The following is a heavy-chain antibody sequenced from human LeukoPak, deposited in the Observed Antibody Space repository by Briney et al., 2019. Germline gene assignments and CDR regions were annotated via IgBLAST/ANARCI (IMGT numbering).Heavy chain of an antibody. J-gene: IGHJ6*02. Sequence: ASVKVSCKASGYTFTSYYMHWVRQAPGQGLEWMGIINPSGGSTSYAQKFQGRVTMTRDTSTSTVYMELSSLRSEDTAVYYCASGVWFGESDYGMDVWGQGTTVTVSS. CDR1: GYTFTSYY. V-gene: IGHV1-46*01. D-gene: IGHD3-10*01. CDR2: INPSGGST. CDR3: ASGVWFGESDYGMDV.